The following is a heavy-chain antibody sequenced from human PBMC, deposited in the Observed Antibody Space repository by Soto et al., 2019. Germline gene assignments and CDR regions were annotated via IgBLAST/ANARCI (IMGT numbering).Heavy chain of an antibody. CDR2: MYYIGTT. V-gene: IGHV4-61*01. CDR1: GGSVNSDTYY. CDR3: ARGGRVYYYYGMDV. J-gene: IGHJ6*02. D-gene: IGHD2-15*01. Sequence: SETLSLTCTVSGGSVNSDTYYWSWIRQPPGKALEWIGYMYYIGTTNYNPSLQSRVTISVDTSKNQFSLRLSSVTAADTAVYYCARGGRVYYYYGMDVWGQGTTVTVSS.